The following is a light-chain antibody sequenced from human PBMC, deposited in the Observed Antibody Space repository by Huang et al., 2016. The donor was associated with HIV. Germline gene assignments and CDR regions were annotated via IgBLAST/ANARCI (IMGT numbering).Light chain of an antibody. CDR1: QSVSRN. CDR2: GAS. V-gene: IGKV3-15*01. J-gene: IGKJ4*01. Sequence: EIVMTQSPVTLSVSPGERATLSCRASQSVSRNLAWYQQKPGQAPRLVIYGASTRATGIPARFSGSGSGTEFTLTISSLQSEDVAIYFCQQYNNWPPLTFGGGTKVEIK. CDR3: QQYNNWPPLT.